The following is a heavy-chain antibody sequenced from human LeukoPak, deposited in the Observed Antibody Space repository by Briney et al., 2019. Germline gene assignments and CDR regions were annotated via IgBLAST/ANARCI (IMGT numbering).Heavy chain of an antibody. CDR1: GGSISSYY. CDR3: ARDPESYGLLDC. D-gene: IGHD5-18*01. Sequence: SETLSLTCTVSGGSISSYYWSWIRQPAGKGLEWIGRIYNSGSANYNPSLKSRVTMSVDTSKNQFSLKLTSVTAADTAVYYCARDPESYGLLDCWGQGILVTVSS. J-gene: IGHJ4*02. V-gene: IGHV4-4*07. CDR2: IYNSGSA.